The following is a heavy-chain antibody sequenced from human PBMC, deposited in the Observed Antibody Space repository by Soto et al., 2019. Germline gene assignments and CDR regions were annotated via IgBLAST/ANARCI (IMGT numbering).Heavy chain of an antibody. CDR1: GFVFKDSS. Sequence: EVLLVESGGGLVQPGGSLKLSCAASGFVFKDSSIHWVRQASGKGLEWIGRIRDRAYNYATAYAASVKGRFTISRDDSNKIAYLQMNRLKTEDKALFFCNRIKNAAQDYWGPGTLVTVSS. V-gene: IGHV3-73*01. D-gene: IGHD3-16*01. CDR2: IRDRAYNYAT. J-gene: IGHJ4*02. CDR3: NRIKNAAQDY.